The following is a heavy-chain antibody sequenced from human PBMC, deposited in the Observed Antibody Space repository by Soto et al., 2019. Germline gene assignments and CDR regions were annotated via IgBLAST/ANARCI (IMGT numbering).Heavy chain of an antibody. CDR1: GYSFTSYW. CDR3: ARGGPLGARREDWFDP. CDR2: IYPGDSDT. V-gene: IGHV5-51*01. J-gene: IGHJ5*02. D-gene: IGHD1-26*01. Sequence: EVQLVQSGAEVKKPGESLKISCKSSGYSFTSYWIGWVRQIPGKGLEWMGIIYPGDSDTRYSPSFQGQVTISADKSISTAYLQWSSLKASDTAMYYCARGGPLGARREDWFDPWGQGTLVTVSS.